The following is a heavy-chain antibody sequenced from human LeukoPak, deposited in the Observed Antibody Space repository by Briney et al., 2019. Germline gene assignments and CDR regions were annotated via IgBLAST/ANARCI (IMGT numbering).Heavy chain of an antibody. CDR3: ARVYYDFWSGYYSGKDDAFDI. CDR2: IYDSGST. D-gene: IGHD3-3*01. V-gene: IGHV4-31*03. Sequence: PSETLSLTCTVSGGSISSGGYYWSWIRQHPGKGLEWIGYIYDSGSTYYNPSLKSRVTISVDTSKNQFSLKLSSLTAADTAVYYCARVYYDFWSGYYSGKDDAFDIWGQGTMVTVSS. CDR1: GGSISSGGYY. J-gene: IGHJ3*02.